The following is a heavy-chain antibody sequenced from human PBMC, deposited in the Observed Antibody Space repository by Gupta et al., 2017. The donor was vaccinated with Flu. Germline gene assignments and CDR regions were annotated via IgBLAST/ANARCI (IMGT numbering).Heavy chain of an antibody. D-gene: IGHD3-10*01. CDR2: IFHSGST. CDR3: AKTGGGVIRPFDH. CDR1: GGSISSTTYY. Sequence: QVQLQESGPGLVKPSQTLSLTCTVSGGSISSTTYYWSWIRQHPGKGLEWIGYIFHSGSTYYNPSLKRQVLISVDTSKNQFSLKLSSVTAADTAVYYCAKTGGGVIRPFDHWGQGTLVTVSS. J-gene: IGHJ4*02. V-gene: IGHV4-31*01.